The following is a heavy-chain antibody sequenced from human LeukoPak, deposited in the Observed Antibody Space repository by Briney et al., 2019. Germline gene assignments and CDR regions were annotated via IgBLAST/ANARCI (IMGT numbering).Heavy chain of an antibody. D-gene: IGHD3-22*01. CDR3: ARGTKYYYDSSGYYPYYYYYYMDV. Sequence: SETLSLTCTVSGDSISSSSYYWGWIRQPPGKGLEWIGSIYYSGSTYYNPSLKSRVTISVDTSKNQFSLKLSSVTAADTAVYYCARGTKYYYDSSGYYPYYYYYYMDVWGKGTTVTVSS. CDR1: GDSISSSSYY. CDR2: IYYSGST. J-gene: IGHJ6*03. V-gene: IGHV4-39*07.